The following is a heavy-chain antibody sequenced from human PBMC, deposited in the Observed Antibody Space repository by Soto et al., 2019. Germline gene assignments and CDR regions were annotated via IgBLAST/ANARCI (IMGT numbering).Heavy chain of an antibody. Sequence: QVQLVQSGAEVKEPGDSVRVSCEASGYTFTAYYIHWVRRAPGQGSEWMGWINPKFGDTTYAQDFQGRVSMTRDMSISTVYMELSRLTSDDTAIYYCARNMDYYYGRGSGNGHGVWGQGTTVTVFS. CDR2: INPKFGDT. D-gene: IGHD3-10*01. J-gene: IGHJ6*02. CDR3: ARNMDYYYGRGSGNGHGV. V-gene: IGHV1-2*02. CDR1: GYTFTAYY.